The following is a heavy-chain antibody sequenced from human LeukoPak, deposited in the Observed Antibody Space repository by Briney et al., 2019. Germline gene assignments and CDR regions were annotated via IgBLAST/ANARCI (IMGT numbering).Heavy chain of an antibody. D-gene: IGHD5-12*01. CDR2: INPNSGGT. CDR1: GYTFTGYY. CDR3: ARAVATIADFDY. V-gene: IGHV1-2*06. J-gene: IGHJ4*02. Sequence: GASVKVSCKASGYTFTGYYMHWVRQAPGQGLEWMGRINPNSGGTNYAPMFQGRVTMTRDTSISTAYMELSRLRSDDTAVYYCARAVATIADFDYWGQGTLVTVSS.